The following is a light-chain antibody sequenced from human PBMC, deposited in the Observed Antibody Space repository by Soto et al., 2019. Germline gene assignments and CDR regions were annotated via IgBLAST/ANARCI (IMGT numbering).Light chain of an antibody. CDR2: KAS. CDR1: QSISSW. CDR3: QQYNSYGT. J-gene: IGKJ1*01. Sequence: DIQITQPQSSVSASVGDRATITCRASQSISSWLAWYQQKPGKAPKLLLYKASSLESGVPSMFSGSGSGTEFTLTISSLQPDDFATYYCQQYNSYGTFGQGTKVDIK. V-gene: IGKV1-5*03.